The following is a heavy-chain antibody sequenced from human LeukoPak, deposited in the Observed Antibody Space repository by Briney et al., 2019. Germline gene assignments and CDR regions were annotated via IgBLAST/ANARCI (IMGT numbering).Heavy chain of an antibody. D-gene: IGHD5-18*01. CDR3: ARGTGDTARYYFDY. CDR2: TNPSGGST. Sequence: ASVKVSCKASGYTFTSYGISWVRQAPGQGLEWMGITNPSGGSTSYAQKFQGRVTMTRDTSTSTVYMELSSLRSEDTAVYYCARGTGDTARYYFDYWGQGTLVTVSS. CDR1: GYTFTSYG. V-gene: IGHV1-46*01. J-gene: IGHJ4*02.